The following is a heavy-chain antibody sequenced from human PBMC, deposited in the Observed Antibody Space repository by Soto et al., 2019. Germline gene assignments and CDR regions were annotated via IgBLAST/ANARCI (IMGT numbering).Heavy chain of an antibody. CDR3: ARAQILTGYWGRQHDWFDP. D-gene: IGHD3-9*01. CDR1: GGSISSGGYY. Sequence: SETLSLTCTVSGGSISSGGYYWSWIRQHPGKGLEWIGYIYYSGSTYYNPSLKSRVTISVNTSKNQFSLKLSSVTAADAAVYYCARAQILTGYWGRQHDWFDPWGQGTLVTVSS. V-gene: IGHV4-31*03. CDR2: IYYSGST. J-gene: IGHJ5*02.